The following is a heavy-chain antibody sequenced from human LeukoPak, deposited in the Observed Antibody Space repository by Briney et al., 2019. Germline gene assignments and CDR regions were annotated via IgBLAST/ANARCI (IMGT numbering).Heavy chain of an antibody. CDR3: ARNTSSSPWFDP. D-gene: IGHD6-6*01. CDR1: GGSISSGGYS. J-gene: IGHJ5*02. Sequence: SETLSLTCAVSGGSISSGGYSWSWIRQPPGKGLEWTGYIYHSGSAYYNPSLKSRVTLSVDRSKNQFSLKLSSVTAADTAVYYCARNTSSSPWFDPWGQGTLVIVSS. CDR2: IYHSGSA. V-gene: IGHV4-30-2*01.